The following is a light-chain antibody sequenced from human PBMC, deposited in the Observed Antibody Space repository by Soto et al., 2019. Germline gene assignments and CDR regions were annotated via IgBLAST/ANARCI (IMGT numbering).Light chain of an antibody. J-gene: IGLJ1*01. CDR1: SSDVGGYNY. CDR2: EVN. Sequence: QSALTQPPSASGSPGQSVAXSCTGTSSDVGGYNYVSWYQQHPGKAPKLMIYEVNKRPSGVPDRFSGSKSGNTASLTVSGLQAEDEADYYCSSYAGSSNVFGTGTKVTVL. V-gene: IGLV2-8*01. CDR3: SSYAGSSNV.